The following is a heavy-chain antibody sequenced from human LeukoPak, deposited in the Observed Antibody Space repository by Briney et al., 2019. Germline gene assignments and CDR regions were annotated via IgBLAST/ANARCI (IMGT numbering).Heavy chain of an antibody. D-gene: IGHD4-11*01. V-gene: IGHV3-53*01. Sequence: PGGSLRLSCAASGFTVSSNYMSWVRQAPGKGLEWVSVIYSGGSAYDGDPVKGRCTNSRDNAKITLYRQMNSLRAEDTAVYYCARVGEDYSIDYWGQGTLVTISS. CDR2: IYSGGSA. J-gene: IGHJ4*02. CDR3: ARVGEDYSIDY. CDR1: GFTVSSNY.